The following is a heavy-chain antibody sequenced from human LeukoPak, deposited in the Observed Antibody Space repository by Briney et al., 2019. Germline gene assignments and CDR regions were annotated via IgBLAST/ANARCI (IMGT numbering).Heavy chain of an antibody. CDR3: AKDAGRGYYPNDAFDI. J-gene: IGHJ3*02. D-gene: IGHD3-22*01. V-gene: IGHV3-30*02. CDR2: IRYDGSNK. Sequence: GGSLRLSCAASGFTVSSNYMSWVRQAPGKGLEWVAFIRYDGSNKYYADSVKGRFTISRDNSKNTLYLQMNSLRPEDTAVYYCAKDAGRGYYPNDAFDIWGQGTMVTVSS. CDR1: GFTVSSNY.